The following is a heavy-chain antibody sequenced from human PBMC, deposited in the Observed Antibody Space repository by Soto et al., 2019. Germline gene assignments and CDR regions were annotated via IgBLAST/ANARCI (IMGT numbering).Heavy chain of an antibody. CDR2: MFPWTSDT. J-gene: IGHJ4*02. V-gene: IGHV5-51*01. Sequence: GESLKISCQGSGYTFNSFWIGWVRQMPGEGLEWMGLMFPWTSDTRYSPSFQGHVSISVDRSTGTGYLQWNSLKASDTAMYYCVTTRDGTTFFPHWGQGTPVTVS. CDR1: GYTFNSFW. D-gene: IGHD1-7*01. CDR3: VTTRDGTTFFPH.